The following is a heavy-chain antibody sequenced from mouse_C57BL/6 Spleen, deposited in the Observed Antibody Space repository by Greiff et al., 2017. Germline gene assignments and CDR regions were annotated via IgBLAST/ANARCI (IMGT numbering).Heavy chain of an antibody. J-gene: IGHJ2*01. CDR2: IDPSDSYT. V-gene: IGHV1-50*01. CDR3: ARRYGSSYGGVFFDY. CDR1: GYTFTSYW. D-gene: IGHD1-1*01. Sequence: QVQLQQPGAELVKPGASVKLSCKASGYTFTSYWMQWVKQRPGQGLEWIGEIDPSDSYTNYNQKFKGKATLTVDTSSSTAYMQLSSLTSEDSAVYYCARRYGSSYGGVFFDYWGQGTTLTVSS.